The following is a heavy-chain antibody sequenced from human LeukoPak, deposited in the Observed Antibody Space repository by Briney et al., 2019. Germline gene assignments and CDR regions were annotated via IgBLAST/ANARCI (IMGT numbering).Heavy chain of an antibody. V-gene: IGHV3-21*01. CDR3: ARDPGEGRVPAANY. J-gene: IGHJ4*02. Sequence: GGSLRLSCAASGFTFSSYSMNWVRQALGKGLEWVSSISSSSSYIYYADSMKGRFTISRDNAKNSLYLQMNSLRAEDTAVYYCARDPGEGRVPAANYWGQGTLVTVSS. D-gene: IGHD2-2*01. CDR1: GFTFSSYS. CDR2: ISSSSSYI.